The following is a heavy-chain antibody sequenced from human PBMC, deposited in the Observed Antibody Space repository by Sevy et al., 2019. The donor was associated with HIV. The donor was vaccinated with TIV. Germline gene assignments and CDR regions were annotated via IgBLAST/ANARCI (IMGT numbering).Heavy chain of an antibody. V-gene: IGHV1-69*13. CDR2: IFPIFATA. CDR3: TSGLAVSVDY. Sequence: ASVKVSCKASGGTCSSSAISWVRQAPGQGLEWMGGIFPIFATANYAQMFQGRLTITADESTCTAYMELSSLRSDDTAVYYCTSGLAVSVDYWGQGTLVTVSS. CDR1: GGTCSSSA. D-gene: IGHD6-19*01. J-gene: IGHJ4*02.